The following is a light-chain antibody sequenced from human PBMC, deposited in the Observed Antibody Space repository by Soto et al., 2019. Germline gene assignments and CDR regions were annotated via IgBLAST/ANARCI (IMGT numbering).Light chain of an antibody. CDR3: CSYAGSSTYV. J-gene: IGLJ1*01. CDR2: EGS. CDR1: SSDVGGYTL. Sequence: QSALTQPASVSGSPGQSITISCTGTSSDVGGYTLVSWYQQHPGKAPKLMIYEGSQRPSGVSDRFSGSTSGNTASLTISGLQAEDEADYYCCSYAGSSTYVFGTGTKVTVL. V-gene: IGLV2-23*01.